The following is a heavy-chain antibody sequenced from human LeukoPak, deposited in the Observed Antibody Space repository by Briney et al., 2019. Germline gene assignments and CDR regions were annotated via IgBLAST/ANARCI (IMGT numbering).Heavy chain of an antibody. CDR2: ISSSSSYI. Sequence: GGSLRLSCAASGFTFSSYEMNWVRQAPGKGLEWVSSISSSSSYIYYADSVKGRFTISRDNAKNSLYLQMNSLRAEDTALYYCARVGSGSSGHAFDIWGQGTMVTVSS. J-gene: IGHJ3*02. CDR1: GFTFSSYE. CDR3: ARVGSGSSGHAFDI. V-gene: IGHV3-21*04. D-gene: IGHD1-26*01.